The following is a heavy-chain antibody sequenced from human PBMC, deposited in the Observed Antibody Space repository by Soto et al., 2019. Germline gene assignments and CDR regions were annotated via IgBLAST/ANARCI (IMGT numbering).Heavy chain of an antibody. CDR2: IKSDGFST. V-gene: IGHV3-30*18. D-gene: IGHD3-3*01. J-gene: IGHJ5*02. CDR3: AKPRSSVEWRPFDP. Sequence: QVKLVESGGGVVQPGRSLRLSCVASGFAFKSYGMHWVRQAPGKGPEWVAVIKSDGFSTDYVDSVKGRFAIFRDNSRNTLYLKINNLRIEDTGVYYCAKPRSSVEWRPFDPWGHGTRVTVSS. CDR1: GFAFKSYG.